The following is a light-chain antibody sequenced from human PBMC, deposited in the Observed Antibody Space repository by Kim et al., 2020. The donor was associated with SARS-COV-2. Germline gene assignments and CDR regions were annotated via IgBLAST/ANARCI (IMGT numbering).Light chain of an antibody. CDR1: SLRSYY. Sequence: LGQTVRMKCQGDSLRSYYASWYQQKPGQAPVLVIYGKNNRPSGIPDRFSGSSSGNTASLTITGAQAEDEADYYCNSRDTSGNHLYVFGTGTKVTVL. V-gene: IGLV3-19*01. CDR3: NSRDTSGNHLYV. CDR2: GKN. J-gene: IGLJ1*01.